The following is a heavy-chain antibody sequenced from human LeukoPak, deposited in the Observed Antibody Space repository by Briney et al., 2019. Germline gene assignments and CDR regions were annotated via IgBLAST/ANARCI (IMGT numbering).Heavy chain of an antibody. CDR1: GGSFSGYY. D-gene: IGHD3-3*01. J-gene: IGHJ5*02. Sequence: SETLSLTCAVYGGSFSGYYWSWIRQPPGKGLEWIGEINHSGSTNYNPSLKSRVTISVDTSKNQFSLKLSSVTAADMAVYYCARHDFWSGKYWFDPWGQGTLVTVSS. CDR3: ARHDFWSGKYWFDP. V-gene: IGHV4-34*01. CDR2: INHSGST.